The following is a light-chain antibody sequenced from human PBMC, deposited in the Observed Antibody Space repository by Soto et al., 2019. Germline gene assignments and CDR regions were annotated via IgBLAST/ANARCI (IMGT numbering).Light chain of an antibody. CDR3: QQYNIYPLT. CDR2: AAS. Sequence: DVQMTQSPSSLSASVGDRVTITCRARQDINSYLAWYQQKPGNAPKSLIYAASSLQTGVPSRFSGSESGTYFTLTINTLQTEDSATYYCQQYNIYPLTFGGGTKVEIK. V-gene: IGKV1D-16*01. J-gene: IGKJ4*01. CDR1: QDINSY.